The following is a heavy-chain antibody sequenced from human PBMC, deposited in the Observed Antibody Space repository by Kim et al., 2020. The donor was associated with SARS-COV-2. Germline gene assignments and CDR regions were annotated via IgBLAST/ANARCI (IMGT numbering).Heavy chain of an antibody. CDR2: IIPIFGTA. CDR3: ARLWNYYDSSVTKAAGSGDDY. Sequence: SVKVSCKASGGTFSSYAISWVRQAPGQGLEWMGGIIPIFGTANYAQKFQGRVTITADESTSTAYMELSSLRSEDTAVYYCARLWNYYDSSVTKAAGSGDDYWGQGTLVTVSS. V-gene: IGHV1-69*13. J-gene: IGHJ4*02. CDR1: GGTFSSYA. D-gene: IGHD3-22*01.